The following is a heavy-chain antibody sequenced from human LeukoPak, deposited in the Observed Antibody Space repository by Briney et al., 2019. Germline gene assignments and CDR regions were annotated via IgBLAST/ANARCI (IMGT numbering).Heavy chain of an antibody. J-gene: IGHJ4*02. CDR2: IFYSGSI. CDR1: GASISSYY. V-gene: IGHV4-59*01. CDR3: AGDKSGYAGFGY. D-gene: IGHD5-12*01. Sequence: KPSETLSLTCTVSGASISSYYWSWIRQPPGRGLERIGYIFYSGSINYNPSLKSRLTISVDTSKNQFSLHLNSVTAADTAVYYCAGDKSGYAGFGYWGQGTLVTVSS.